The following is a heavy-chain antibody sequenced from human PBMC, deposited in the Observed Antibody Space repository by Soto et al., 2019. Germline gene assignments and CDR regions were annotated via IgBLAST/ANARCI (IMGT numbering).Heavy chain of an antibody. J-gene: IGHJ5*02. Sequence: SVKVSCKASGGTFSSYAISWVRHAPGQGLEWMGGIIPIFGTANYAQQFQGSVTTTADNSTSTAHMELSSLRAEDTAVYYCARDPDSKWMDNGFDAWGQGSRVTVSS. V-gene: IGHV1-69*06. CDR3: ARDPDSKWMDNGFDA. CDR2: IIPIFGTA. D-gene: IGHD6-19*01. CDR1: GGTFSSYA.